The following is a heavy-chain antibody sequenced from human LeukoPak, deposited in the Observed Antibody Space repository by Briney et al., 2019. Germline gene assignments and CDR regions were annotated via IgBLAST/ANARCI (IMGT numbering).Heavy chain of an antibody. CDR2: IKQDGSEK. V-gene: IGHV3-7*01. D-gene: IGHD6-13*01. J-gene: IGHJ4*02. CDR3: ARESSGTGSPFDY. Sequence: PGGSLRLSCAASGFTFSTYWMSWVRQAPGKGLEWVANIKQDGSEKYYVDSVKGRFTISRDNAKNSLYLQMNSLRAEDTAVYYCARESSGTGSPFDYWGQGTLVTVSS. CDR1: GFTFSTYW.